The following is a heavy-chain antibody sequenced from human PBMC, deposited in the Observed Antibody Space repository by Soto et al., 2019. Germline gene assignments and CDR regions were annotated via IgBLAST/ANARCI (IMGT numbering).Heavy chain of an antibody. V-gene: IGHV3-23*01. Sequence: EVQLLESGGGLVQPGGSLRVSCAASGFTFTSYAMSWVRQAPGKGLEWVSAISGSGVSTYYADSVKGRFTISRDNSKNTLFLQMNSLRAEDTAVYYCAKEEAYSSGWGSFDSWGQGTLVTVSS. J-gene: IGHJ4*02. D-gene: IGHD6-19*01. CDR1: GFTFTSYA. CDR3: AKEEAYSSGWGSFDS. CDR2: ISGSGVST.